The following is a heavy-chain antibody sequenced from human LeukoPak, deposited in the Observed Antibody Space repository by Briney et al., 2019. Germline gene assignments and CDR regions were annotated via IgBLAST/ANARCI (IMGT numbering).Heavy chain of an antibody. J-gene: IGHJ5*02. Sequence: SETLSLTCTVSGYSISSGYYWGWIRQPPGKGLEWIGSIYHSGSTYYNPSLKSRVIISVDTSKNQFSLKLSSVTAADTAVYYCAKNGTPGRVLLAATRYNWFDPWGQGTLVTVSS. D-gene: IGHD2-15*01. CDR3: AKNGTPGRVLLAATRYNWFDP. CDR1: GYSISSGYY. V-gene: IGHV4-38-2*02. CDR2: IYHSGST.